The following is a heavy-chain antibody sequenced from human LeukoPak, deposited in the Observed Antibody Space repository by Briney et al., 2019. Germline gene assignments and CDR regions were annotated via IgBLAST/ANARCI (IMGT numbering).Heavy chain of an antibody. CDR2: IKQDGSEK. D-gene: IGHD3-10*01. Sequence: GGSLRLSCAASGFTFSSYWMSWVRQAPGKGLEWVANIKQDGSEKYYVDSVKGRFTISRDNAKNSLYLQMNSLRAEDTAVYYCARDKSYGSAINWLDPWGQGTLVTVSS. V-gene: IGHV3-7*01. CDR3: ARDKSYGSAINWLDP. J-gene: IGHJ5*02. CDR1: GFTFSSYW.